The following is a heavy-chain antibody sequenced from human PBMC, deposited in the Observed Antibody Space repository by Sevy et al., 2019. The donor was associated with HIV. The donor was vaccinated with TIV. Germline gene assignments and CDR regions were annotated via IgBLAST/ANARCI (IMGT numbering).Heavy chain of an antibody. J-gene: IGHJ4*02. Sequence: SENLSLTCTVSGGSISSGGYYWSWIRQHPGNGMEWIGYIYYSGSTYYNPSLKSRVPISVDTSKNQFSLKLSSVTAADTAVYYCARFMVVAGFDYWGQGTLVTVSS. V-gene: IGHV4-31*03. D-gene: IGHD2-15*01. CDR3: ARFMVVAGFDY. CDR2: IYYSGST. CDR1: GGSISSGGYY.